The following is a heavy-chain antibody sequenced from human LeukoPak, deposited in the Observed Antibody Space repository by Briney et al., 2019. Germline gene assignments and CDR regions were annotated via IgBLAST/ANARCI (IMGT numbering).Heavy chain of an antibody. V-gene: IGHV4-59*01. CDR3: ARGGSGPYPRLDY. J-gene: IGHJ4*02. Sequence: SETLSLTCTVSGGSISSYYWSWIRQSPGKGLEWIGYIFYSGSTNYSPSLKSRVTISVDTSKNQFSLKLSSVTAAGTAVYYCARGGSGPYPRLDYWGQGSLVTVSS. D-gene: IGHD6-19*01. CDR2: IFYSGST. CDR1: GGSISSYY.